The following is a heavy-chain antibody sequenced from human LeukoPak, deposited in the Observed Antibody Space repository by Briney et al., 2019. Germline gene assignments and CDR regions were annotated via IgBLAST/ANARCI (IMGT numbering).Heavy chain of an antibody. J-gene: IGHJ6*03. CDR2: ISGRGGRT. V-gene: IGHV3-23*01. D-gene: IGHD3-10*01. Sequence: GGSLRLSCAASGFTFSSYNRNWVRQAPGKGLEWVSAISGRGGRTYYGDSVKGRFTISRDNSKNTLYLQMNSLRAEDTAVYYCATPAPHGSDPSLYYYMDVWGKGTTVTISS. CDR3: ATPAPHGSDPSLYYYMDV. CDR1: GFTFSSYN.